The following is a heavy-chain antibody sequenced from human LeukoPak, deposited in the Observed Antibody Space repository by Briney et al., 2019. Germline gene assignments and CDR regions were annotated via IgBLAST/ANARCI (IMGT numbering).Heavy chain of an antibody. Sequence: TSETLSLTCTVSGGSISSYYWSWIRQPAGKELEWIGRIYTSGSTNYNPSLKSRVTMSVDTSKNQFSLKLSSVTAADTAVYYCARANAQLWFGELLSYYFDYWGQGTLVTVSS. J-gene: IGHJ4*02. D-gene: IGHD3-10*01. CDR2: IYTSGST. V-gene: IGHV4-4*07. CDR1: GGSISSYY. CDR3: ARANAQLWFGELLSYYFDY.